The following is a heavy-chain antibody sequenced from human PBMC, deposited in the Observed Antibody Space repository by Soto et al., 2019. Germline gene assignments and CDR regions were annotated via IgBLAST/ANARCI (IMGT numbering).Heavy chain of an antibody. Sequence: ASVQVSCKASGYTFTSYGISWVRQAPGQGLEWMGWNSAYNGNTNYSQKFQCRVTITRDTSASTAYMELSSLRSDDTAVYYCARVGPPADPWGQGTLVTVSS. J-gene: IGHJ5*02. V-gene: IGHV1-18*01. CDR3: ARVGPPADP. CDR1: GYTFTSYG. CDR2: NSAYNGNT.